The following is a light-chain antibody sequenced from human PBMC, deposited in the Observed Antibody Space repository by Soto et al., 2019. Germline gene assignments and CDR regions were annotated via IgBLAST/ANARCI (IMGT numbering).Light chain of an antibody. Sequence: QSALTQPRSVSGSPGQSVTISCTGTSSDVGGYNYVSWYQQHPGKAPKLMIYDVSKRPSGVPDRFSGFKSGNTASLTISGLQAEDEADYYCCSYAGSFPYVFGTGTRSPS. J-gene: IGLJ1*01. CDR2: DVS. CDR3: CSYAGSFPYV. V-gene: IGLV2-11*01. CDR1: SSDVGGYNY.